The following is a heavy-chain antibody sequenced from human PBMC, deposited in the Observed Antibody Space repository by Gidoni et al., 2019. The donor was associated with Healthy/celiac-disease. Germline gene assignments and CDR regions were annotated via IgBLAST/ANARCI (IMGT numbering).Heavy chain of an antibody. D-gene: IGHD5-12*01. Sequence: QVQLVQSGAAVKKPGSSVKVSCQASGGTFSSYAISWVRQAPGQGLEWMGGIIPIFGTANDAQKFQGRVTITADESTSTAYMELSSLRSEDTAVYYCARDRGGGWEDGYNNPPLGWFDPWGQGTLVTVSS. J-gene: IGHJ5*02. CDR1: GGTFSSYA. V-gene: IGHV1-69*01. CDR3: ARDRGGGWEDGYNNPPLGWFDP. CDR2: IIPIFGTA.